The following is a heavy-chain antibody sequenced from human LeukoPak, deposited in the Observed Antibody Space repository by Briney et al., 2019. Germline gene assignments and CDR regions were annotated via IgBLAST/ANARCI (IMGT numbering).Heavy chain of an antibody. V-gene: IGHV4-59*01. CDR2: IYYSGST. D-gene: IGHD6-13*01. CDR3: ARDGRPRLIAAAGYYFDY. CDR1: GGSISSYY. Sequence: PSETLSLTCTVSGGSISSYYWSWIRQPPGKGLEWIGYIYYSGSTNYNPSLKSRVTISVDTSKNQFSLKLSSVTAADTAVYYCARDGRPRLIAAAGYYFDYWGQGTLVTVSS. J-gene: IGHJ4*02.